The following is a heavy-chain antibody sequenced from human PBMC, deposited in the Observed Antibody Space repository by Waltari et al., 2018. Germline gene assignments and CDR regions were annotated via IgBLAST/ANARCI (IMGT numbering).Heavy chain of an antibody. CDR1: GGSFSGSY. J-gene: IGHJ3*02. CDR3: ARPRTPSYYYDSSAFDI. CDR2: INHSGST. V-gene: IGHV4-34*01. Sequence: QVQLQQWGAGLLQPSETLSITCAVYGGSFSGSYWSWIRQPPGKGLEWIGEINHSGSTNYNPSLKSRVTISVDTSKNQFSLKLSSVTAADTAVYYCARPRTPSYYYDSSAFDIWGQGTMVTVSS. D-gene: IGHD3-22*01.